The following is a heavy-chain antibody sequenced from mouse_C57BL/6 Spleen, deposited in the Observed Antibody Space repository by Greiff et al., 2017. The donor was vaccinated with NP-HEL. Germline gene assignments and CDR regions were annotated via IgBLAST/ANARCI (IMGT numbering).Heavy chain of an antibody. J-gene: IGHJ4*01. CDR2: IYPGSGST. CDR3: ASGGFYAMDY. V-gene: IGHV1-55*01. Sequence: QVQLKQPGAELVKPGASVKMSCKASGYTFTSYWITWVKQRPGQGLEWIGDIYPGSGSTNYNEKFKGKATLTADKSSSTAYMQFSSLTSEDSAIYYCASGGFYAMDYWGQGTSVTVSS. CDR1: GYTFTSYW.